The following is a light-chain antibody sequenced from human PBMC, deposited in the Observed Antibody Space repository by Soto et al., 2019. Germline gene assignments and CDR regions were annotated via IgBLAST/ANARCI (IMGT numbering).Light chain of an antibody. CDR3: QQYGSSPPVT. CDR1: QSVSSSY. J-gene: IGKJ1*01. CDR2: GTS. V-gene: IGKV3-20*01. Sequence: EIVLTQSPGTLSLSPGERATLSCRASQSVSSSYLAWYQQQPGQAPRLLIYGTSNRATGIPDRFSGSGSGTDFTLTISRLEPEDFAVYYCQQYGSSPPVTFGQGTKVEIK.